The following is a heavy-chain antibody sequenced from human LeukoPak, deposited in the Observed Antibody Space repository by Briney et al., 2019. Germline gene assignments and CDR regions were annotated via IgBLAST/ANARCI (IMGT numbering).Heavy chain of an antibody. CDR1: GFTFSSYW. CDR3: ASFWGQWLVPLDY. CDR2: IKQDGSEK. V-gene: IGHV3-7*03. D-gene: IGHD6-19*01. Sequence: GGSLRLSCAASGFTFSSYWMSWVRQAPGKGLEWVANIKQDGSEKYYVDSVKGRFTISRDNDKNSLYLQMNSLRADDTAVYYCASFWGQWLVPLDYWGQGTLVTVSS. J-gene: IGHJ4*02.